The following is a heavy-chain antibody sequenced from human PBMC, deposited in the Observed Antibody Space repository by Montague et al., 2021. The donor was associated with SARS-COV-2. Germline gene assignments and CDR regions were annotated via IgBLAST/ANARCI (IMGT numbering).Heavy chain of an antibody. J-gene: IGHJ4*02. CDR3: ARPALESYSKSWYLDY. D-gene: IGHD6-13*01. CDR1: GFTFSSYA. V-gene: IGHV3-30*04. Sequence: SRSLSLSVSGFTFSSYAMHWVRQAPGKGLEWVAVISYDGSNKYYADSVKGRFTISRDNSKNTLYLQMNSLRAEDTAVYYCARPALESYSKSWYLDYWGQGTLVTVSS. CDR2: ISYDGSNK.